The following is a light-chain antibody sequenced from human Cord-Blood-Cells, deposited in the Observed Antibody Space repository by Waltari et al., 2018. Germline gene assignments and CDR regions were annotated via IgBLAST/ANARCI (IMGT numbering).Light chain of an antibody. CDR1: SSDVGSKNL. J-gene: IGLJ3*02. Sequence: QAAPTQPASVSGSPGQSLTSPCTGTSSDVGSKNLVSWYQQHPGKAPKLMIYEGSKRPSGVSNRFSGSKSGNTASLTISGLQAEDEADYYCCSYAGSSTSVFGGGTKLTVL. V-gene: IGLV2-23*01. CDR2: EGS. CDR3: CSYAGSSTSV.